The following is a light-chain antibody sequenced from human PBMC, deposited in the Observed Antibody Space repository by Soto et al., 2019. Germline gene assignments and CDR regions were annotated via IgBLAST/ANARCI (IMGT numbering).Light chain of an antibody. CDR1: QSVSSN. CDR3: QQYNDWPRT. CDR2: GAS. J-gene: IGKJ1*01. V-gene: IGKV3-15*01. Sequence: EIVMTHSPAPLSVSPGERATLSCRSSQSVSSNLAWSQQKPGQVPMLLIYGASTRSTGIPPRFSGGGTGTAFTLTITSLQSEDFAVYDGQQYNDWPRTFAQGTKVVVK.